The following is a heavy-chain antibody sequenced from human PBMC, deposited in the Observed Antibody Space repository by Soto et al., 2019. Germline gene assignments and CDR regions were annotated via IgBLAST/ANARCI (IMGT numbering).Heavy chain of an antibody. J-gene: IGHJ4*02. CDR1: GYTFTSYG. V-gene: IGHV1-18*04. D-gene: IGHD3-3*01. CDR3: ARDSQIFGVVSALGY. Sequence: VASVKVSCKASGYTFTSYGISWVRQAPGQGLEWMGWISAYNGNTNYAQKLQGRVTMTTDTSTSTAYMELRSLRSDDTAVYYCARDSQIFGVVSALGYWGQGTLVTVSS. CDR2: ISAYNGNT.